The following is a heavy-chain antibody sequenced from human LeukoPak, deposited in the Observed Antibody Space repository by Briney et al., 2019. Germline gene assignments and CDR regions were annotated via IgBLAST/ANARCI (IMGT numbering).Heavy chain of an antibody. CDR3: ARGYDILTGYSNPFDY. CDR2: ISAYNGNT. J-gene: IGHJ4*02. CDR1: GYTFTSYG. Sequence: ASVKVSCKASGYTFTSYGISWVRQAPGQGLEWMGWISAYNGNTNYAQKLQGRVIMTTDTSTSTAYMELRSLRSDDTAVYYCARGYDILTGYSNPFDYWGQGTLVTVSS. V-gene: IGHV1-18*04. D-gene: IGHD3-9*01.